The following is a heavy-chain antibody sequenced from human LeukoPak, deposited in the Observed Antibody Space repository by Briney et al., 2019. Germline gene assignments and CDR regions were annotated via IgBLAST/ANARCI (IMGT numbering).Heavy chain of an antibody. CDR2: ISGSGGST. CDR1: GFTFSSYA. Sequence: QSGGSLRLSCAASGFTFSSYAMSWVRQAPGKGLEWVSAISGSGGSTYYADSVKGRFTISRDNSKNTLYLQMNSLRAEDTAVYYCVGARGLGSGGWFDPWGQGTLVTVSS. CDR3: VGARGLGSGGWFDP. J-gene: IGHJ5*02. V-gene: IGHV3-23*01. D-gene: IGHD1-26*01.